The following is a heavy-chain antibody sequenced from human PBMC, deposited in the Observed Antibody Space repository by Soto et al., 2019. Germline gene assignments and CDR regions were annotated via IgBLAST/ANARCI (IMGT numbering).Heavy chain of an antibody. CDR2: ISAYNGNT. J-gene: IGHJ5*02. V-gene: IGHV1-18*01. Sequence: SVEVSCKECGYRFKSYLIRWLCHAPRQGLEWMGWISAYNGNTGYAQKLQGRVTMTTDTSTSTACMELRSLGSDETAVYYCARDVGVVVPAAKLAYRGSLPWLAPWGQGTLVTVSS. D-gene: IGHD2-2*01. CDR1: GYRFKSYL. CDR3: ARDVGVVVPAAKLAYRGSLPWLAP.